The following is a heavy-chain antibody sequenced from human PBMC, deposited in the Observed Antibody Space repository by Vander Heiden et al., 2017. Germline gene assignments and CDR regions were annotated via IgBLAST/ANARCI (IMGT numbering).Heavy chain of an antibody. D-gene: IGHD5-12*01. CDR1: GFTFSSYD. CDR2: IGTAGDT. Sequence: EVQLVESGGGLVQPGGSLRLSCAASGFTFSSYDMHSVRQATGKGLEWVSAIGTAGDTYYPGSVKGRFTISRENAKNSLYLQMNSLRAGDTAVYYCARVGMFRSGDGYNYNAFDYWGQGTLVTVSS. CDR3: ARVGMFRSGDGYNYNAFDY. V-gene: IGHV3-13*01. J-gene: IGHJ4*02.